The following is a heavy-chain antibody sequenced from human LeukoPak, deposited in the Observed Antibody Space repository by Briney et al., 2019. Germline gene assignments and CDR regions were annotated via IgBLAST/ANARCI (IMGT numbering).Heavy chain of an antibody. J-gene: IGHJ4*02. CDR3: ATLHHVTDSVFDF. D-gene: IGHD4-11*01. V-gene: IGHV1-8*01. Sequence: GASVKVSCKASGYTFTSYDINWVRQATGQGLEWMGWMNPNSGNTGYAQKFQGRVTITRNTSISTAYMELTSLRPEDTAIYYCATLHHVTDSVFDFWGQGTLVTVSS. CDR1: GYTFTSYD. CDR2: MNPNSGNT.